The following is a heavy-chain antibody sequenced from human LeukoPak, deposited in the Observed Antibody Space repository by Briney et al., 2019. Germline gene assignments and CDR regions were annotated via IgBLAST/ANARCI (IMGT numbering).Heavy chain of an antibody. J-gene: IGHJ3*02. CDR2: INPTVGDT. Sequence: ASVKVSCKAYGYTLTSYYMHWVRQAPGQGLEWMGIINPTVGDTIYAQKFQGRVTMTRDMSTSTVYMELSSLRSDDTAVYYCARYGFSSSWQGGWHAFDIWGQGTMVTVSS. CDR3: ARYGFSSSWQGGWHAFDI. CDR1: GYTLTSYY. V-gene: IGHV1-46*01. D-gene: IGHD6-13*01.